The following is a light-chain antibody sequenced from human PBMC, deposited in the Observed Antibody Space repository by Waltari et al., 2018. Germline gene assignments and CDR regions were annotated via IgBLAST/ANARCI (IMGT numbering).Light chain of an antibody. CDR1: SSNIGSNT. CDR2: SNK. V-gene: IGLV1-44*01. Sequence: SVLTQPPSASGTPGQRVTISCSGSSSNIGSNTVNWYQQLPGTALKLLIYSNKRRPSGVPDRCSCSRSGTSASLASSGLQSEDEADYYCAAWDDSLNGYVFGTGSKVTVL. CDR3: AAWDDSLNGYV. J-gene: IGLJ1*01.